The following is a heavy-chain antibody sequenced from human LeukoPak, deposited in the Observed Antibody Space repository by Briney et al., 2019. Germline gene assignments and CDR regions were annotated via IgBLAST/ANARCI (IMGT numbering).Heavy chain of an antibody. CDR3: ARVGSGYSHDAFDI. CDR2: ISAYNGNT. D-gene: IGHD3-22*01. Sequence: ASVKVSCKASGYTFTSYGISWVRQAPGRGLEWMGWISAYNGNTNYAQKLQGRVTMTTDTSTSTAYMELRSLRSDDTAVYYCARVGSGYSHDAFDIWGQGTMVTVSS. V-gene: IGHV1-18*01. J-gene: IGHJ3*02. CDR1: GYTFTSYG.